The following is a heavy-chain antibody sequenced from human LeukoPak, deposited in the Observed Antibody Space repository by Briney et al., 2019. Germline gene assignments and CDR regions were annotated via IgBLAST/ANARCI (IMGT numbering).Heavy chain of an antibody. CDR3: AFHYDFWSGYLTPYYFDY. V-gene: IGHV3-30*04. Sequence: PGGSLRLSCAASGFTFSSYAMHWVRQAPGKGLEWVAVISYDGSNKYYADSVKGRFTISRDNSKNTLYLQMNSLRAEDTAVYYCAFHYDFWSGYLTPYYFDYWGQGTLVTVSS. J-gene: IGHJ4*02. D-gene: IGHD3-3*01. CDR2: ISYDGSNK. CDR1: GFTFSSYA.